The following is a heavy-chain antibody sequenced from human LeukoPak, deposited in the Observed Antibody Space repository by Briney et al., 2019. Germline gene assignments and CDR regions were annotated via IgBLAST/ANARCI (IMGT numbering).Heavy chain of an antibody. J-gene: IGHJ4*02. CDR2: INPSGGST. D-gene: IGHD1-1*01. Sequence: ASVKVSCKASGYTFTSYYMHWVRQAPGQGLEWMGIINPSGGSTSYAQKFQGRVTMTRDTSTSTVYMELSSLRSEDTAMYYCARDHVRGTVFDYWGQGTLVTVSS. CDR1: GYTFTSYY. CDR3: ARDHVRGTVFDY. V-gene: IGHV1-46*01.